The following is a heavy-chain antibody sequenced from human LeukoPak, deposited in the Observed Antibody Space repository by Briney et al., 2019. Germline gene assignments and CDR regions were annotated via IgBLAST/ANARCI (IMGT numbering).Heavy chain of an antibody. Sequence: ASAKVSCKASGYTFTAYYMHWVRQAPGQGLEWMGWINLNSGGTNSAQKFQGRVTMTRDTSISAAYMELSRLGSDDTAVYYCARVAGGDWYYFDFWGQGTLVTVSS. CDR2: INLNSGGT. CDR1: GYTFTAYY. CDR3: ARVAGGDWYYFDF. V-gene: IGHV1-2*02. D-gene: IGHD2-21*02. J-gene: IGHJ4*02.